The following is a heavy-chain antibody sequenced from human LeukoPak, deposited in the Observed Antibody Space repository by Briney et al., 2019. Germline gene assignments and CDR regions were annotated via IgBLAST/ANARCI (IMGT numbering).Heavy chain of an antibody. D-gene: IGHD6-13*01. CDR3: ATPNGAAAGRKDAFDI. CDR2: ISSSSSYI. J-gene: IGHJ3*02. CDR1: GFTFSSYS. Sequence: GGSLRLSCAASGFTFSSYSMNWVRQAPGKGLEWVSSISSSSSYIYYADSVKGRFTISRDNAKNSLYLQMNSLRAEDTAVYYCATPNGAAAGRKDAFDIWGRGTMVTVSS. V-gene: IGHV3-21*01.